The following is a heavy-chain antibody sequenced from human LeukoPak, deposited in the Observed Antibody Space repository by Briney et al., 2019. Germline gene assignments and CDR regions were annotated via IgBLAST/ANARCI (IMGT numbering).Heavy chain of an antibody. V-gene: IGHV3-23*01. J-gene: IGHJ3*02. Sequence: GGSLRLSCAASGFTFSSYAMSWVRQAPGRGLEWVSAISGSGGGTYYADSVKGRFTISRDNSKNTLYLQMNSLRAEDTAVYYCAKALAASGAFDIWGQGTMVTVSS. CDR2: ISGSGGGT. CDR3: AKALAASGAFDI. CDR1: GFTFSSYA. D-gene: IGHD3-10*01.